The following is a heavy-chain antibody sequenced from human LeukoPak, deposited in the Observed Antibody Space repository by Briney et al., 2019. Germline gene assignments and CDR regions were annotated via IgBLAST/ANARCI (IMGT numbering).Heavy chain of an antibody. CDR2: ISFGSTYI. V-gene: IGHV3-21*01. CDR1: GFIFNIYS. D-gene: IGHD3-16*01. J-gene: IGHJ4*02. Sequence: GGSLRLSCAASGFIFNIYSMNWVRQAPGTGLEWVLSISFGSTYISYADSVKGRFTIPRDDAKKSLYLQMNGLRAEDTAFYYCASGIFYASVQTWSPVWGQGTLVTVSS. CDR3: ASGIFYASVQTWSPV.